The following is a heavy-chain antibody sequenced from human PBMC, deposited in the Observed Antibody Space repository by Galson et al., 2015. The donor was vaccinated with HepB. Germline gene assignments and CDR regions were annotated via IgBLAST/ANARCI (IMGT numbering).Heavy chain of an antibody. CDR1: GFTFRNSW. CDR3: TTKGTGDYDLWSGDSYCFDI. V-gene: IGHV3-15*01. Sequence: SLRLSCAASGFTFRNSWMSWVRQAPGKGLEWVGRIKSETDGGTQDYAATVKGRFTIYRDDSKNTPYLQMNSLKTEDTAVYYCTTKGTGDYDLWSGDSYCFDIWGQGTMVTVSS. D-gene: IGHD3-3*01. J-gene: IGHJ3*02. CDR2: IKSETDGGTQ.